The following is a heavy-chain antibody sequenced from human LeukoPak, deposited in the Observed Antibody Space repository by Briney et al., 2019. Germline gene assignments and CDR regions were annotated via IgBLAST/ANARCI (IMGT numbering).Heavy chain of an antibody. V-gene: IGHV3-21*01. CDR1: GFTFSSYS. CDR3: ARDGYCSSTSCSYDY. D-gene: IGHD2-2*01. Sequence: PGGSLRLSCAASGFTFSSYSMNWVRQAPGKGLEWVSSISSSSYIYYADSVKGRFTISRDNAKNSLYLQMNSLRAEDTAMYYCARDGYCSSTSCSYDYWGQGTLVTVSS. CDR2: ISSSSYI. J-gene: IGHJ4*02.